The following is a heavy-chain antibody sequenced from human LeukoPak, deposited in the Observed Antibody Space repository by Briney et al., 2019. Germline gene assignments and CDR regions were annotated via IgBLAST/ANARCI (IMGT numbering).Heavy chain of an antibody. J-gene: IGHJ5*02. V-gene: IGHV4-34*01. CDR3: ARGLGYSYGFNWFDP. D-gene: IGHD5-18*01. CDR2: INHSGST. Sequence: SEILSLTCAVYGVSFSGYYWSWIRQPPGKGLEWIGEINHSGSTNYNPSLKSRVTISVDTSKNQFSLKLSSVTAADTAVYYCARGLGYSYGFNWFDPWGQGTLVTVSS. CDR1: GVSFSGYY.